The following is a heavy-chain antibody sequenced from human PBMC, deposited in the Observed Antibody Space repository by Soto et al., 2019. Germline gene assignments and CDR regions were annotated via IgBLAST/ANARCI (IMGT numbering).Heavy chain of an antibody. CDR2: ISAYNGNT. J-gene: IGHJ4*02. CDR1: GYTFTSYG. Sequence: GASVKVSCKASGYTFTSYGISWVRQAPGQGLEWMGWISAYNGNTNYAQKLQGRVTMTTDTSTSTAYMELRSLRSDDTAVYYCARDINRGPLFIAVAGHFDYWGQGTLVTVSS. D-gene: IGHD6-19*01. CDR3: ARDINRGPLFIAVAGHFDY. V-gene: IGHV1-18*01.